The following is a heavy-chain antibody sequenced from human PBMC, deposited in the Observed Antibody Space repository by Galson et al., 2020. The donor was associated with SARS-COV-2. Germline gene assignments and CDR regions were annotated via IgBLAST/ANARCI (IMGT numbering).Heavy chain of an antibody. CDR1: GGSLGATY. CDR2: INHSGST. Sequence: SETLSLTCAVYGGSLGATYWSWIRQPPGKGLEWIGEINHSGSTNYNPSLKSRVTISVDTSKNQFSMKVNSVIAADTVVYYCARKNWKVFYYYYGVDVWGQGTTVTVSS. J-gene: IGHJ6*02. CDR3: ARKNWKVFYYYYGVDV. D-gene: IGHD1-1*01. V-gene: IGHV4-34*01.